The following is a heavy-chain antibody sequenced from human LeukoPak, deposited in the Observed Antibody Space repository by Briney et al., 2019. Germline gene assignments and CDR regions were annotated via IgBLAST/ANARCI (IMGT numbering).Heavy chain of an antibody. CDR1: GGSVSSGTYY. J-gene: IGHJ4*02. V-gene: IGHV4-61*01. D-gene: IGHD5-24*01. Sequence: SETLSLTCTVSGGSVSSGTYYWSWIRQPPGKGLEWIAYIYHSGSTNYKPSFKSRVSKSVDTSKNQFSLRLSSVTAADTAVYYCARFNGDGSVYFDSWGQGTLVAVSS. CDR2: IYHSGST. CDR3: ARFNGDGSVYFDS.